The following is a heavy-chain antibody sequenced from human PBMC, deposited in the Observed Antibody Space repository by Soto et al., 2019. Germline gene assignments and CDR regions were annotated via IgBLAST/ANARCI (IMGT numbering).Heavy chain of an antibody. J-gene: IGHJ4*02. CDR2: IYYSGST. CDR3: ARGGSSGWYFDY. CDR1: GGSISSHS. D-gene: IGHD6-19*01. V-gene: IGHV4-59*11. Sequence: QVQLQESGPGLVKPSETLSLTCTVSGGSISSHSWSWIRQPPGRGLEWIGYIYYSGSTNYNPSLKSRVTISVDTSKNQFSLKLSSVTAADTAVYYCARGGSSGWYFDYWGQGTLVTVSS.